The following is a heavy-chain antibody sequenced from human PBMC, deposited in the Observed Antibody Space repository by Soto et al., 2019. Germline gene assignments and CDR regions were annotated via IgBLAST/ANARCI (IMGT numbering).Heavy chain of an antibody. D-gene: IGHD6-19*01. CDR3: ARASPTVAGNFDY. CDR2: INAGNGNT. Sequence: QVQLVQSGAEVKKPGASVEVSCKASGYTFTSYAMHWVRQAPGQRLEWMGWINAGNGNTKYSQKFQGRVTITRDTSASTAYMELSSLRSEDTAVYYCARASPTVAGNFDYWGQGTLVTVSS. J-gene: IGHJ4*02. V-gene: IGHV1-3*01. CDR1: GYTFTSYA.